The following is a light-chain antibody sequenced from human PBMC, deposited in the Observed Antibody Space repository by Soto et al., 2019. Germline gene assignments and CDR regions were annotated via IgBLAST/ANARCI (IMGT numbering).Light chain of an antibody. Sequence: EILLTQSPATLSLSPGERATLSCRASQSVSSYLAWYRQKPGQPPRRLIYDASNRATGIPARFSGSGSGTDFTLTISSLQSEDFAVYYCQQYSIWRTFGQGTKVDIK. CDR1: QSVSSY. V-gene: IGKV3-11*01. CDR2: DAS. J-gene: IGKJ1*01. CDR3: QQYSIWRT.